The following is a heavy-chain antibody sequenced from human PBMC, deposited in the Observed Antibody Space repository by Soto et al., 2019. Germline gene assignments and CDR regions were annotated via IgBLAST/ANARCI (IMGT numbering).Heavy chain of an antibody. J-gene: IGHJ6*02. D-gene: IGHD6-19*01. V-gene: IGHV4-34*01. CDR1: GDSLRGQS. Sequence: QVQLQQWGAGLLKVSETLSLTCAVVGDSLRGQSWNWIRQSPGKGLESIGELDQSGGTNYNPSLKSRAIISDDTSKNQFSLTLTSVTAADTAVYYCAREDSNGWSGESLDVWGQGTTVTVSS. CDR2: LDQSGGT. CDR3: AREDSNGWSGESLDV.